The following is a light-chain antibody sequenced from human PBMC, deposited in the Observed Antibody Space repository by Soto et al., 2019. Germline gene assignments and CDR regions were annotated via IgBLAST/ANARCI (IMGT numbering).Light chain of an antibody. Sequence: DIVMTQSPDSLAVSLGERATINCKSSQNILYSSNNKNYLAWYQQKPGQPPRLLIYWAATRESGVPDRYSGSWSGTDFTLTISSLQAEDVAVYYCQQYYSSPTWTFGQGTKVDIK. CDR3: QQYYSSPTWT. V-gene: IGKV4-1*01. J-gene: IGKJ1*01. CDR1: QNILYSSNNKNY. CDR2: WAA.